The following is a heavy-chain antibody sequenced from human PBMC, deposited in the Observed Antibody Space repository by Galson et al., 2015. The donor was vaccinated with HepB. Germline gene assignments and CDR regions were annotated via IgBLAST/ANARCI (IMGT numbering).Heavy chain of an antibody. CDR3: TSTISAGPGFY. Sequence: SLRLSCADSGFSFSSYWMSWVRQTPGKGLEWVGNIKQDGSETYYAESMKGRFTISRYNAKKSVYLQMKRLRAEDTAVYYCTSTISAGPGFYWGQGTLVTVSS. J-gene: IGHJ4*02. CDR2: IKQDGSET. CDR1: GFSFSSYW. V-gene: IGHV3-7*03. D-gene: IGHD6-13*01.